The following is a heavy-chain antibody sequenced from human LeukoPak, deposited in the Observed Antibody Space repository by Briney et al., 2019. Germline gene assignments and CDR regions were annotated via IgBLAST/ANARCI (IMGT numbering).Heavy chain of an antibody. CDR3: ARESRGELFAPPDC. V-gene: IGHV3-33*01. J-gene: IGHJ4*02. CDR2: IWYNGRNE. D-gene: IGHD3-10*01. CDR1: GFTFSSFG. Sequence: PGRSRRLSCAASGFTFSSFGMHWVRQAPGKGLEWVAIIWYNGRNETYADSVKGRFTISRDNSKNTLYLYMNSLRAEDTAVYYCARESRGELFAPPDCWGQGTLVTVSS.